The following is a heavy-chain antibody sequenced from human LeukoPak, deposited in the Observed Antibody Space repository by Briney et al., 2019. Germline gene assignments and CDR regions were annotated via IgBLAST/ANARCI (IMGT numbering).Heavy chain of an antibody. CDR2: INPNCGGT. CDR3: ARGAYGSGSYSPFDFDY. D-gene: IGHD3-10*01. CDR1: GYTFTGYY. Sequence: ASVTVSCKASGYTFTGYYMHWVQQAPGKGLAWMEWINPNCGGTHQPQKLQGRGTITRDTSSSTAYMELSRLRSDDPAVYYCARGAYGSGSYSPFDFDYWGQGTLVTVSS. J-gene: IGHJ4*02. V-gene: IGHV1-2*02.